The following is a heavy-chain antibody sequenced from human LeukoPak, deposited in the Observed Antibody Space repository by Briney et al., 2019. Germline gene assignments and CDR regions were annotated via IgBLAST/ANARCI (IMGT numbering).Heavy chain of an antibody. CDR2: INEDGSGR. Sequence: PGGSLRLSCAASGFPFSTYWMTWVRQAPGKGLEWVANINEDGSGRSYMDSVKGRFTIPRDNAKNSLYLQMNSLRAEDTALYYCARGIADYWGQGTLDTVSS. V-gene: IGHV3-7*03. D-gene: IGHD3-16*02. J-gene: IGHJ4*02. CDR1: GFPFSTYW. CDR3: ARGIADY.